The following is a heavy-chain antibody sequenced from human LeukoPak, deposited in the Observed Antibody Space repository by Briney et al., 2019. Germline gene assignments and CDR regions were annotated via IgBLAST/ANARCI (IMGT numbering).Heavy chain of an antibody. V-gene: IGHV2-5*02. D-gene: IGHD2-2*01. J-gene: IGHJ5*02. CDR2: IYWDDYK. CDR3: AHSYCTSTSCYSGGFDP. CDR1: GFSLSTSRVT. Sequence: SGPTLVKPTQTLTLTCTFSGFSLSTSRVTVGWIRQPPGKALEWLALIYWDDYKSYSPTLKSRLTITKDTSKNQVVLTMTNMDPLDTATYYCAHSYCTSTSCYSGGFDPWGQGTLVTVSS.